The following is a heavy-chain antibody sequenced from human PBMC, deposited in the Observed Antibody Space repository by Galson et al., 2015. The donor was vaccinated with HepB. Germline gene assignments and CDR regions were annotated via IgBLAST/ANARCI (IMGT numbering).Heavy chain of an antibody. D-gene: IGHD4-17*01. Sequence: SLRLSCAASGFIFSDYYMSWIRQAPGKGLEWLSYISSGTTYTNYADSVKGRFTISRDNAKNSLYLQINSLRAEDTAVYYCARVADSDYGDHTHFDYWGQGGLVTVSS. CDR1: GFIFSDYY. J-gene: IGHJ4*02. CDR3: ARVADSDYGDHTHFDY. CDR2: ISSGTTYT. V-gene: IGHV3-11*06.